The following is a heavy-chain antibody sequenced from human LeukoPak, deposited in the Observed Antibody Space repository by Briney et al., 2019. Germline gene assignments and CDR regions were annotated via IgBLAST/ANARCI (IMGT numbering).Heavy chain of an antibody. CDR3: AREWLVPGYYYYYMDV. CDR2: ISAYNGNT. CDR1: GGTFSSYT. Sequence: ASVKVSCKASGGTFSSYTISWVRQAPGQGLEWMGWISAYNGNTNYVQKLQDRVTMTTDTSTSTAYMELRSLRSDDTAVYYCAREWLVPGYYYYYMDVWGKGTTVTVSS. D-gene: IGHD6-19*01. V-gene: IGHV1-18*01. J-gene: IGHJ6*03.